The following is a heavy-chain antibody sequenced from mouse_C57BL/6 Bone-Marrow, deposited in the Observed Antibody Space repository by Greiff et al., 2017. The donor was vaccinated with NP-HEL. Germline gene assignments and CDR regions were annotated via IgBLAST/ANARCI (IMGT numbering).Heavy chain of an antibody. V-gene: IGHV1-26*01. CDR2: INPNNGGT. CDR1: GYTFTDYY. D-gene: IGHD1-1*01. CDR3: ARSRSSPLDY. J-gene: IGHJ2*01. Sequence: EVQLQQSGPELVKPGASVKISCKASGYTFTDYYMNWVKQSHGKSLEWIGDINPNNGGTSYNQKFKGKATLTVDKSSSTAYMELRSLTSEDSAVYYCARSRSSPLDYWGQGTTLTVSS.